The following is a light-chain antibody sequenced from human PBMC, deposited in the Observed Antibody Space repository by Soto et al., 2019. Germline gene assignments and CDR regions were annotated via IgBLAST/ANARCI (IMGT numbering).Light chain of an antibody. J-gene: IGLJ2*01. CDR2: EVT. CDR3: SSYSSSSTLVV. CDR1: SSDIGGYNY. V-gene: IGLV2-14*01. Sequence: QPVLTQPASVSGSPGQSITISCTGTSSDIGGYNYVSWYQLHPGKAPKLMIYEVTNRPSGVSNRFSGSKSGNSASLTISGLQAEDEADYYCSSYSSSSTLVVFGGGTKLTVL.